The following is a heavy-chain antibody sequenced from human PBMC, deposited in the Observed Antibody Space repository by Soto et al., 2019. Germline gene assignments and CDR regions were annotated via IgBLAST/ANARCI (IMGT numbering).Heavy chain of an antibody. D-gene: IGHD6-13*01. J-gene: IGHJ6*02. CDR3: ARVGSSWYLGMDV. CDR2: IYYTGST. CDR1: GGSISSDDYY. Sequence: SETLSLTCTVSGGSISSDDYYWSWIRQHPGKGLEWIGNIYYTGSTYHNPSLKSRLIISLDTSKNQFSLKLSSVTAADTAVHYCARVGSSWYLGMDVWGQGTTVTVSS. V-gene: IGHV4-31*03.